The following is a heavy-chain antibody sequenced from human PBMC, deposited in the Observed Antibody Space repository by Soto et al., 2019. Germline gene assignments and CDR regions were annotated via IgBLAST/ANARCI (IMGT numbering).Heavy chain of an antibody. Sequence: SETLSLTCAVYGGSFSGYYWSWIRQPPGKGLEWIGEINHSGSTNYNPSLKSRVTISVDTSKNQFSLKLSSVTAADTAVYYCARVPTMVRGVISGDDYFDYWGQGTLVTVSS. CDR3: ARVPTMVRGVISGDDYFDY. J-gene: IGHJ4*02. D-gene: IGHD3-10*01. CDR2: INHSGST. CDR1: GGSFSGYY. V-gene: IGHV4-34*01.